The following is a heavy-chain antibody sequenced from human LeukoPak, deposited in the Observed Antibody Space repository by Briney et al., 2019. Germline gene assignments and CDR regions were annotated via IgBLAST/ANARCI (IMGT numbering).Heavy chain of an antibody. D-gene: IGHD3-10*01. V-gene: IGHV4-38-2*02. Sequence: SETLSLTCTVSGYSISSGYYWGWIRQPPGKGLEWIGSIYHSGSTNYNPSLKSRVTISVDTSKNQFSLKLSSVTAADTAVYYCARDTQGPWYYYGSGSYYKGGYYYYYMDVWGKGTTVTISS. CDR3: ARDTQGPWYYYGSGSYYKGGYYYYYMDV. J-gene: IGHJ6*03. CDR2: IYHSGST. CDR1: GYSISSGYY.